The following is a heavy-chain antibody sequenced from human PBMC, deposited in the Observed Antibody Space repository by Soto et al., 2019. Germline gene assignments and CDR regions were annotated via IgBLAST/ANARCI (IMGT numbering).Heavy chain of an antibody. D-gene: IGHD3-16*01. Sequence: EVQLVESGGGLVKPGGSLRLSCAASGFTFSSYSMNWVRQAPGKGLEWVSSISSSSSYIYYADSVKGRFTISRDNAKNPLYLQMKSLRAEDTAVYYCARGQGMITFGGITRGHNWFDPWCQGTLVTVSS. V-gene: IGHV3-21*01. CDR2: ISSSSSYI. CDR1: GFTFSSYS. J-gene: IGHJ5*02. CDR3: ARGQGMITFGGITRGHNWFDP.